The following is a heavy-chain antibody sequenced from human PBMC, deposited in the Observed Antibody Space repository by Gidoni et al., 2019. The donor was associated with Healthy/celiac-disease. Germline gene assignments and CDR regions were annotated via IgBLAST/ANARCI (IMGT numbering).Heavy chain of an antibody. CDR2: INPNPGNP. D-gene: IGHD6-13*01. V-gene: IGHV7-4-1*02. CDR3: ARDLARSSSWYGGRGWFDP. CDR1: GYTFPRDA. Sequence: QVQLVPSGSELKKPGASVKVSCKASGYTFPRDAMTWVRPAPGQGLEWMGGINPNPGNPTYAQGFTGRLFFSLDTSVSTAYLQISSLKAEDTAVYYCARDLARSSSWYGGRGWFDPWGQGTLVTVSS. J-gene: IGHJ5*02.